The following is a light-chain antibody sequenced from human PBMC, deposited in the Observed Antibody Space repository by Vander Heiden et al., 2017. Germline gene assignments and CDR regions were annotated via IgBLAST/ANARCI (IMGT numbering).Light chain of an antibody. Sequence: IRITQFPSSLSASTEDRVAITCRASQGINTYLAWYQEKAGKAPKLLIYAASTLQSGVPSRFTGSGSGTDFTLTISRLQSEDSATYYCRQYYAYPQTFGQGTKVEI. CDR3: RQYYAYPQT. V-gene: IGKV1-8*01. CDR2: AAS. J-gene: IGKJ1*01. CDR1: QGINTY.